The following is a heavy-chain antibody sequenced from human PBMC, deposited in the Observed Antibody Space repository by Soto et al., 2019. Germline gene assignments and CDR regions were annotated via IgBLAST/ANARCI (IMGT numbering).Heavy chain of an antibody. D-gene: IGHD6-6*01. CDR3: AREDAARIERWFDA. CDR2: IYSSGST. Sequence: NPSETLSLTCAVSGGSIISASYSWNWIRQSPGRGLEWIGHIYSSGSTYYNPSLKSRVSISVDTSNNQFSLKLTSVTAADTAVYFCAREDAARIERWFDAWGQGILVTVYS. V-gene: IGHV4-31*11. J-gene: IGHJ5*02. CDR1: GGSIISASYS.